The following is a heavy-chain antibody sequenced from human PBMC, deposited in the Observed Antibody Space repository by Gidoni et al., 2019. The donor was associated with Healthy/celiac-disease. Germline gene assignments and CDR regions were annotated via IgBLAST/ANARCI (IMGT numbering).Heavy chain of an antibody. CDR1: GRTFSSYA. CDR3: ARLAITFGGVIVPDAFDI. V-gene: IGHV1-69*01. CDR2: IIPIFGTA. D-gene: IGHD3-16*02. J-gene: IGHJ3*02. Sequence: QVQLVQSGAEVKKPGSSVKVSCKASGRTFSSYAISWVRQAPGQGLEWMGGIIPIFGTANYAQKFQGRVTITADESTSTAYMELSSLRSEDTAVYYCARLAITFGGVIVPDAFDIWGQGTMVTVSS.